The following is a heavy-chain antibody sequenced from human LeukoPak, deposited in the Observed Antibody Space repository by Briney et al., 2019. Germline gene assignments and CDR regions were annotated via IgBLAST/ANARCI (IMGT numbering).Heavy chain of an antibody. J-gene: IGHJ4*02. CDR1: GGSFSGYY. D-gene: IGHD6-13*01. CDR2: INHSGST. Sequence: PSETLSLTCAVYGGSFSGYYWSWIRQPPGKGLEWIGEINHSGSTNYNPSLKSRVIISVDRSKNQFSLRMTSVTAADTAVYYCARGRSSSWYEAVFFDYWGQGTLVIVSS. V-gene: IGHV4-34*01. CDR3: ARGRSSSWYEAVFFDY.